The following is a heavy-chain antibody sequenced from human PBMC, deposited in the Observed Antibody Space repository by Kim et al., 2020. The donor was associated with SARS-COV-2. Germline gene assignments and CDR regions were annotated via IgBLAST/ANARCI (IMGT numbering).Heavy chain of an antibody. CDR1: GGSISSGGYY. CDR2: IYYSGST. D-gene: IGHD2-2*02. CDR3: ASQKGKVPAAIVNDWYFDL. J-gene: IGHJ2*01. V-gene: IGHV4-31*03. Sequence: SETLSLTCTVSGGSISSGGYYWSWIRQHPGKGLEWIGYIYYSGSTYYNPSLKSRVTISVDTSKNQFSLKLSSVTAADTAVYYCASQKGKVPAAIVNDWYFDLWGRGTLVTVSS.